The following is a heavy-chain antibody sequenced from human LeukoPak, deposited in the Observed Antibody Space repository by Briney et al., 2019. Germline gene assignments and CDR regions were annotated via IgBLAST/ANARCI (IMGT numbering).Heavy chain of an antibody. J-gene: IGHJ4*02. CDR1: GFTFDDYA. CDR2: ISWNSGSI. Sequence: PGRSLRLSCAASGFTFDDYAMHWVRQAPGKGLEWVSGISWNSGSIGYADSVKGRFTISRDNAKNSLYLQMNSLRAEDTALYYCAATAAGGYWGQGTLVTVSS. V-gene: IGHV3-9*01. D-gene: IGHD1-26*01. CDR3: AATAAGGY.